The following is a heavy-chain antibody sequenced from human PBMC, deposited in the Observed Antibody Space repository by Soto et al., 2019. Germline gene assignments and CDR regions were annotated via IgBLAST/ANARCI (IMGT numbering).Heavy chain of an antibody. V-gene: IGHV4-31*03. CDR2: IYYSGST. CDR3: PRWWSGSRQGFDP. Sequence: QVQLQESGPGLVKPSQTLSLTCTVSGGSISSGDYYWSWIRQHPGKGLELIGYIYYSGSTYYNPSLKSRVTISVDTTKNNFSLKLSSVTAADRAVYYCPRWWSGSRQGFDPWGQGTLVTVSS. J-gene: IGHJ5*02. D-gene: IGHD3-3*01. CDR1: GGSISSGDYY.